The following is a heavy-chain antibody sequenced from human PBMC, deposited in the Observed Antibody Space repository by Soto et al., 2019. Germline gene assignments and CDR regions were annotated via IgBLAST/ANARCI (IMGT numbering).Heavy chain of an antibody. D-gene: IGHD3-10*01. Sequence: QVQLVESGGGVVQPGRSLRLSCAASGFTFSSYGMHWVRQAPGKGLEWVAVISYDGSNKYYADSVKGRFTISRDNSKNPVYMQMNSLRAEDTAVYYCAKDQLRGVRGVITYYYGMDVWGQGTTVTVSS. CDR1: GFTFSSYG. CDR3: AKDQLRGVRGVITYYYGMDV. CDR2: ISYDGSNK. V-gene: IGHV3-30*18. J-gene: IGHJ6*02.